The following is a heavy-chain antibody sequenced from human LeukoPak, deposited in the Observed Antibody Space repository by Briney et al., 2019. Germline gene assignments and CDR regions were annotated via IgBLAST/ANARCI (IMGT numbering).Heavy chain of an antibody. CDR3: ARDRDYSNLYYYYGMGV. CDR2: ISAYNGNT. CDR1: GYTFTSYG. D-gene: IGHD4-11*01. J-gene: IGHJ6*02. Sequence: GASVKVSCKASGYTFTSYGISWVRQAPGQGLEWMGWISAYNGNTNYAQKLQGRVTMTTDTSTSTAYMELRSLRSDDTAVYYCARDRDYSNLYYYYGMGVWGQGTTVTVSS. V-gene: IGHV1-18*01.